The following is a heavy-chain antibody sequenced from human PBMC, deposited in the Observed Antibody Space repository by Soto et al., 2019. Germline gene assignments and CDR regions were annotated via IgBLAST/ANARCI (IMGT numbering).Heavy chain of an antibody. CDR1: GFTFSSYE. V-gene: IGHV3-48*03. CDR3: ARDSVGEQLVPFDI. J-gene: IGHJ3*02. CDR2: ISSSGSTI. D-gene: IGHD6-6*01. Sequence: LRLSCAASGFTFSSYEMNWVRQAPGKGLEWVSYISSSGSTIYYADSVKGRFTISRDNAKDSLYLQMNSLRAEDTAVYYCARDSVGEQLVPFDIWGQGTMVTVSS.